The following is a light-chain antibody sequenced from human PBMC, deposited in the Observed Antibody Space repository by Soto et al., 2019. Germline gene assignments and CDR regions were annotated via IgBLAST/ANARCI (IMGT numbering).Light chain of an antibody. V-gene: IGKV3-11*01. CDR1: QSVSTY. CDR2: DAS. CDR3: QQRYNWPRT. Sequence: EIVLTQSPATLSLSPGERATLSCRTSQSVSTYFVWYQQKPGQAPRLLIYDASNMATGIPARFSGSGSETDFTLTNSSLESKDFPVYFCQQRYNWPRTFGQGTKVEIK. J-gene: IGKJ1*01.